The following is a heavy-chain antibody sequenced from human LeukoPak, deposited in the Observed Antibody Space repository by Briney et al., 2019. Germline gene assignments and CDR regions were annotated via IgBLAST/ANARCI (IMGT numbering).Heavy chain of an antibody. CDR2: IRSKANSYAT. V-gene: IGHV3-73*01. Sequence: GGSLKLSCAASGFTFSGSAMHWVRRASGKGLEWVGRIRSKANSYATAYAASVKGRFTISRDDSKNTAYLQMNSLKTEDTAVYYCTRPDTVTTDWGQGTLVTVSS. J-gene: IGHJ4*02. CDR3: TRPDTVTTD. D-gene: IGHD4-17*01. CDR1: GFTFSGSA.